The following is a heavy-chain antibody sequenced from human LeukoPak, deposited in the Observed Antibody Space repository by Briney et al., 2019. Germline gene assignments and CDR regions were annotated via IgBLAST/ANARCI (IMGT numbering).Heavy chain of an antibody. CDR3: ARGSGTYYGSGVGELFDY. Sequence: SETLSLTCTVSGGSISSSSYYWGWIRQPPGKGLEWIGSVYYSGSTYYNPSLKSRVTISVDTSKNQFSLKLSSVTAADTAVYYCARGSGTYYGSGVGELFDYWGQGTLVTVSS. D-gene: IGHD3-10*01. CDR1: GGSISSSSYY. CDR2: VYYSGST. J-gene: IGHJ4*02. V-gene: IGHV4-39*01.